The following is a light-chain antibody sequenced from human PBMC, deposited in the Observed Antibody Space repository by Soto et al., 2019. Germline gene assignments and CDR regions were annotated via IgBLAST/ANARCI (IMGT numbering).Light chain of an antibody. CDR1: RGHSDYN. Sequence: QTVVTQSSSASASLGSSVTFTCTLSRGHSDYNIAWHQQQPGKAPRYLMSLERSGNYNRGSGVPDRFSGSSSGADRYLTISNLQFEDEADYYCETWDSNSLVFGGGTKLTVL. CDR3: ETWDSNSLV. V-gene: IGLV4-60*02. J-gene: IGLJ3*02. CDR2: LERSGNY.